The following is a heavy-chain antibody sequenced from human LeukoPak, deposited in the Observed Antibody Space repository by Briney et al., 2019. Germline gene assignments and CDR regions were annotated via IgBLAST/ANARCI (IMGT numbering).Heavy chain of an antibody. CDR2: IYYSGTT. Sequence: KPSETLSLTCRVSGVSISSGSNYWGWIRQPPGKGLEWIGSIYYSGTTHYSPSLESRVTISVDTSKNQFSLKLASVTAADTAIYYCAKGAGGFSYYNWFDPWGQGTLVTVSS. V-gene: IGHV4-39*07. J-gene: IGHJ5*02. CDR3: AKGAGGFSYYNWFDP. D-gene: IGHD5-18*01. CDR1: GVSISSGSNY.